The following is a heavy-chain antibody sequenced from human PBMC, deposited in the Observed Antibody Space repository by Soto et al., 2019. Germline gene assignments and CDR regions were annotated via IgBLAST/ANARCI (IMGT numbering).Heavy chain of an antibody. V-gene: IGHV2-5*01. CDR3: AHLTTDYDFWSGYPYYFDY. D-gene: IGHD3-3*01. J-gene: IGHJ4*02. CDR1: GFSLSTSGVG. Sequence: QITLKESGPTLVNPTQTLTLTCTFSGFSLSTSGVGVGWIRQPPGKALEWLALIYWNDDKRYSPSLKSRLTITKDTSKNQVVLTMTNMDPVDTATYYCAHLTTDYDFWSGYPYYFDYWGQGTLVTVSS. CDR2: IYWNDDK.